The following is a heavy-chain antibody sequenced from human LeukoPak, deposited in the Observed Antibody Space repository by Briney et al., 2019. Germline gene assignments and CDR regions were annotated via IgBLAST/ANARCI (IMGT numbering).Heavy chain of an antibody. CDR1: GGSISSGDYY. Sequence: PSETLSLTCTVSGGSISSGDYYWSWIGQPPGKGLEWIGYIYYSGSTYYNPSLKSRVTISIDTSKNQFSLKLNSVTAADTAVYYCARCFSDYYDSSGYPDYWGQGTLVTVSS. CDR3: ARCFSDYYDSSGYPDY. V-gene: IGHV4-30-4*01. D-gene: IGHD3-22*01. J-gene: IGHJ4*02. CDR2: IYYSGST.